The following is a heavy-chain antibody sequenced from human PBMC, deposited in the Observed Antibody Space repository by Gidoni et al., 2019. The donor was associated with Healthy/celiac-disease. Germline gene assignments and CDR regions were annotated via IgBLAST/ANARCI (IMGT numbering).Heavy chain of an antibody. J-gene: IGHJ4*02. D-gene: IGHD2-2*01. Sequence: QVQLVASGGGVVQPGRSLRLSCAAAGFTFSSYGMHWVSQAPGKGLEWVAVISYDGSNKYYADSVKGRFTISRDNSKNTLYLQMNSLRAEDTAVYYCALGVVPAAIDYWGQGTLVTVSS. CDR3: ALGVVPAAIDY. CDR2: ISYDGSNK. CDR1: GFTFSSYG. V-gene: IGHV3-30*03.